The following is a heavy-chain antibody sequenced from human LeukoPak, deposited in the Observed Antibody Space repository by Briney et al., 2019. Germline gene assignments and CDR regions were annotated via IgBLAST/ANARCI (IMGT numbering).Heavy chain of an antibody. CDR2: ISSDGGNK. CDR1: GFIFSSYG. J-gene: IGHJ3*02. Sequence: GSLSLSCAASGFIFSSYGMHWVRQAPGKGLEWVALISSDGGNKYYADSVKGRFTISRDNAKNSLYLQMNSLRAEDTALYHCARGSGPTDAFDIWGQGTMVTVSS. D-gene: IGHD3-10*01. CDR3: ARGSGPTDAFDI. V-gene: IGHV3-33*05.